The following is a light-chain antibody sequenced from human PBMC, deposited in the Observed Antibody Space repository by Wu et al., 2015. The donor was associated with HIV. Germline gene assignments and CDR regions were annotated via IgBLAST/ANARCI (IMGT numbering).Light chain of an antibody. V-gene: IGKV1-9*01. CDR1: QGISSY. CDR3: QQLNSYPRT. Sequence: DIQLTQSPSFLSASVGDRVTITCRACQGISSYLAWYQQKPGKAPKLLIYAASTLQSGVPSRFSGSGSGTEFTLTISSLQPEDFATYYCQQLNSYPRTFGQGTKLEIK. J-gene: IGKJ2*01. CDR2: AAS.